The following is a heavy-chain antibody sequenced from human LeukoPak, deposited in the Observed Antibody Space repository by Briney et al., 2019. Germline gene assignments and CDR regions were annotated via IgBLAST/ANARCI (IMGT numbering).Heavy chain of an antibody. CDR3: ARRITIFGVVNSGFDY. CDR2: IYPGDSDT. V-gene: IGHV5-51*01. D-gene: IGHD3-3*01. Sequence: AGASLQISCKGSGSSFTSYWIGWVRPLPGKGLEWMGIIYPGDSDTRYSPSFQGQVTISADKSISTAYLQWSSLKASDTAMYYCARRITIFGVVNSGFDYWGQGTLVTVSS. J-gene: IGHJ4*02. CDR1: GSSFTSYW.